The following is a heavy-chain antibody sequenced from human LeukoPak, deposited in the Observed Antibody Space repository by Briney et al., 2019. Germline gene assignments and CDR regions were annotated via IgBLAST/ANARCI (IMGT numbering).Heavy chain of an antibody. Sequence: GGSLRLSCAASGITFSDYWMSWVRQAPGKGLEWVANIRPDGSDKYYVDSVKGRFTISRDNAKSSLSLQMNSLRVEDTAVYYCVRSGSSSVIFDLWGQGTLVTVFS. CDR3: VRSGSSSVIFDL. D-gene: IGHD6-6*01. CDR1: GITFSDYW. CDR2: IRPDGSDK. V-gene: IGHV3-7*01. J-gene: IGHJ4*02.